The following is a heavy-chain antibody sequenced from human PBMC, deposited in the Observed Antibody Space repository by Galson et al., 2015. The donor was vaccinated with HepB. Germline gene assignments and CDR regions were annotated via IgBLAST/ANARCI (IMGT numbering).Heavy chain of an antibody. V-gene: IGHV1-69*13. CDR3: ARGHTNPYSSGWLGDI. CDR1: GGTFSSYA. J-gene: IGHJ3*02. CDR2: IIPIFGTA. D-gene: IGHD6-19*01. Sequence: SVKISCKASGGTFSSYAISWVRQAPGQGLEWMGGIIPIFGTANYAQKFQGRVTITADESTSTAYMELSSLRSEDTAVYYCARGHTNPYSSGWLGDIWGQGTMVTVSS.